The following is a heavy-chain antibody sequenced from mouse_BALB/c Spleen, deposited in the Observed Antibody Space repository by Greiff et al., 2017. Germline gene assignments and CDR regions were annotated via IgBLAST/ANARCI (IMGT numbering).Heavy chain of an antibody. Sequence: QVQLQQPGVELVKPGTSVKLSCKASGYNFTSYWINWVKLRPGQGLEWIGDIYPGSGSTNYNEKFKSKATLTVDTSSSTAYMQLSSLASEDSALYYCARSGGSSLDYYAMDYWGQGTSVTVSS. CDR3: ARSGGSSLDYYAMDY. CDR2: IYPGSGST. J-gene: IGHJ4*01. D-gene: IGHD1-1*01. CDR1: GYNFTSYW. V-gene: IGHV1-55*01.